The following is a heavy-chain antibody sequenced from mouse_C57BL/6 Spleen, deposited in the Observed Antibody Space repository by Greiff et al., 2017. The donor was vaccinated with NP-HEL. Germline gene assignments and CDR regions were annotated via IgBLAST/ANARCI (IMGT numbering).Heavy chain of an antibody. D-gene: IGHD1-1*01. CDR3: ATNYYGSST. J-gene: IGHJ2*01. Sequence: QVQLQQPGAELVRPGTSVKLSCKASGYTFTSYWMHWVKQRPGQGLEWIGVIDPSDSYTNYNQKFKGKATLTVDTSSSTAYMQLSSLTSEDSAVYYCATNYYGSSTWGQGTTLTVSS. V-gene: IGHV1-59*01. CDR2: IDPSDSYT. CDR1: GYTFTSYW.